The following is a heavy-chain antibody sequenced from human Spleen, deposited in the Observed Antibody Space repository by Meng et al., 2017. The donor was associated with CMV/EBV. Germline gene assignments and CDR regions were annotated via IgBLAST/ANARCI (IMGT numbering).Heavy chain of an antibody. Sequence: ASVKVSCKASGYTFTSYGISWVRQAPGQGLEWMGWINPNSGGTNYAQKFQGRVTMTRDTSISTAYMELSRLRSDDTAVYYCARDIGYCSSTSCQPDYWGQGTLVTVSS. CDR1: GYTFTSYG. D-gene: IGHD2-2*01. CDR3: ARDIGYCSSTSCQPDY. J-gene: IGHJ4*02. CDR2: INPNSGGT. V-gene: IGHV1-2*02.